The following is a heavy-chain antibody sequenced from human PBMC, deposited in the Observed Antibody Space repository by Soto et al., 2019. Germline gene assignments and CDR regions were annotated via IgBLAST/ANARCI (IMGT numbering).Heavy chain of an antibody. Sequence: ASVKVSCKASGYTFTSYYMHCVRQAPGQGLEWMGIINPSGGSTRYAQKLQGRVTMTRDTSTSTVYMELSSLRSEDTAVYYCARGLIYDSSGYYFDYWGQGTLVTVSS. D-gene: IGHD3-22*01. CDR1: GYTFTSYY. V-gene: IGHV1-46*01. CDR3: ARGLIYDSSGYYFDY. CDR2: INPSGGST. J-gene: IGHJ4*02.